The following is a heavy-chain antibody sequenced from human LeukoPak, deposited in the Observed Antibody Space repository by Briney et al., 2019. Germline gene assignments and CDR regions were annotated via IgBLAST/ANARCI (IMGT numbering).Heavy chain of an antibody. V-gene: IGHV3-23*01. J-gene: IGHJ3*02. CDR2: ISGSGGNT. CDR3: AKRPSGSYYSGDAFDI. D-gene: IGHD3-10*01. CDR1: GFTFSSYA. Sequence: GGSLRLSCAASGFTFSSYAMSWVRQAPGKGLEWVSGISGSGGNTYYADSVKGRFTISRDNSKNTLYLQMNSLRAEDTAVYYCAKRPSGSYYSGDAFDIWGQGTMVTVSS.